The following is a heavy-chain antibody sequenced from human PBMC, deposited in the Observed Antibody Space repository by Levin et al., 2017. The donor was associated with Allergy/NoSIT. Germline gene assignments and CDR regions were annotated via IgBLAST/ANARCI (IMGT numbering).Heavy chain of an antibody. J-gene: IGHJ6*02. CDR1: GGTFSSYA. CDR3: AREGAIVVVPASRNYYYYYGMDV. V-gene: IGHV1-69*06. D-gene: IGHD2-2*01. Sequence: ASVKVSCKASGGTFSSYAISWVRQAPGQGLEWMGGIIPIFGTANYAQKFQGRVTITADKSTSTAYMELSSLRSEDTAVYYCAREGAIVVVPASRNYYYYYGMDVWGQGTTVTVSS. CDR2: IIPIFGTA.